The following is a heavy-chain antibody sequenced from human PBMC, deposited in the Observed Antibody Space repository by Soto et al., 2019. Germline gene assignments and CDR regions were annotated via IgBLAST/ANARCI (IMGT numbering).Heavy chain of an antibody. D-gene: IGHD6-13*01. V-gene: IGHV5-10-1*01. CDR3: AVFRSSWFGDVRLDS. J-gene: IGHJ4*02. Sequence: VESLQISCDVSWNSLTTHGIAWVRQMPGKGLEGMVRIDPSQSYFNYNTSFQGHVTISADKSTSKAYLHCNSLEASDTAIYYCAVFRSSWFGDVRLDSWGPGTLVTVSS. CDR1: WNSLTTHG. CDR2: IDPSQSYF.